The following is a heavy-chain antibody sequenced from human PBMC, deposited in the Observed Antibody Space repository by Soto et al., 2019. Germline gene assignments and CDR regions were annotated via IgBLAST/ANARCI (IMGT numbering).Heavy chain of an antibody. Sequence: GGSLRLSCAASGFTFSSYAMHWVRQAPGKGLEWVAVISYDGSNKYYADSVKGRFTISRDNSKNTLYLQMNSLRAEDTAVYYCAKEGVWAYYYYGMDVWGQGTTVTSP. CDR1: GFTFSSYA. CDR2: ISYDGSNK. J-gene: IGHJ6*02. D-gene: IGHD3-16*01. CDR3: AKEGVWAYYYYGMDV. V-gene: IGHV3-30-3*01.